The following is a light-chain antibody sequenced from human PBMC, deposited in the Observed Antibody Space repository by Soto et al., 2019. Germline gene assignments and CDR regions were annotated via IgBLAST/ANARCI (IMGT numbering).Light chain of an antibody. Sequence: QPVLTQPPSASGSPGQSVTISCTGTRNDVGGYNYVSWYQQHPGKAPKLMIYEVTKRPSGVPDRFSGSKSGNTASLTVSGLQAEDEADYYCSSYAGTNAYVFGTGTKVTVL. CDR3: SSYAGTNAYV. J-gene: IGLJ1*01. CDR2: EVT. CDR1: RNDVGGYNY. V-gene: IGLV2-8*01.